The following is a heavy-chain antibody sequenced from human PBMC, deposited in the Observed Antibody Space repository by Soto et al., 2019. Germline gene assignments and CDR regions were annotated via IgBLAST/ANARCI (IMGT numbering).Heavy chain of an antibody. CDR2: IRSEANSYAT. CDR3: RSNWGLDY. D-gene: IGHD7-27*01. Sequence: GGSLRLSSAASGFTSSGSAMHWVRQASGKGLEWVCRIRSEANSYATAYAASVKGRFTIFRDDSKNTTYLQMSSLKTEDTGVYYCRSNWGLDYWGQGTLVTVSS. J-gene: IGHJ4*02. CDR1: GFTSSGSA. V-gene: IGHV3-73*01.